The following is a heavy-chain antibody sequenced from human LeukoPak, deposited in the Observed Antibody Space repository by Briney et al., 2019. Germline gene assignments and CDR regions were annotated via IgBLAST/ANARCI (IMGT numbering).Heavy chain of an antibody. J-gene: IGHJ4*02. CDR1: GDSISSFTYY. D-gene: IGHD1-20*01. Sequence: TSETLSLTCTVSGDSISSFTYYWGWLRQPPGKGLEWIGTMYYGGSTNYTPSLKSRVTISADTSKNQLSLRLSSVTAAGTAVYYCARLIYNWNHDYWGQGTLVTVSS. V-gene: IGHV4-39*07. CDR2: MYYGGST. CDR3: ARLIYNWNHDY.